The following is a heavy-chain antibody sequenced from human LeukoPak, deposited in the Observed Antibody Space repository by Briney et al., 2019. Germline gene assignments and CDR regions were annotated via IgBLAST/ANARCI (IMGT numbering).Heavy chain of an antibody. Sequence: ASVKVSCKASGYTFTSYGISWVRQAPGQGLEWMGWISAYNGNTNYAQKLQGRVTMTTDTSTSTAYMELSSLRSEDTAVYYCASSRDGYNTIENWGQGTLVTVSS. V-gene: IGHV1-18*01. D-gene: IGHD5-24*01. CDR3: ASSRDGYNTIEN. CDR1: GYTFTSYG. CDR2: ISAYNGNT. J-gene: IGHJ4*02.